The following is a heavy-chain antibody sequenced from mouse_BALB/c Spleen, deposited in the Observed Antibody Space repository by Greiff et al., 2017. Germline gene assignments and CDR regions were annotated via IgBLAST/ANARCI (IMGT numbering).Heavy chain of an antibody. Sequence: VQLQQSGAELVRPGVSVKISCKGSGYTFTDYAMHWVKQSHAKSLEWIGVISTYYGDASYNQKFKGKATMTVDKSSSTAYMELARLTSEDSVIYYCARGKATMITTGYYFDYWGQGTLVTVSA. D-gene: IGHD2-4*01. CDR3: ARGKATMITTGYYFDY. J-gene: IGHJ3*01. CDR1: GYTFTDYA. V-gene: IGHV1S137*01. CDR2: ISTYYGDA.